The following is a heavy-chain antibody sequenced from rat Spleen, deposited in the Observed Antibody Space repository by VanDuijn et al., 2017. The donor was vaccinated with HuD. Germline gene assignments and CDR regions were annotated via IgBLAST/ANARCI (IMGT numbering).Heavy chain of an antibody. Sequence: EVQLQESGPGLVKPSQSLSLTCSVTGYSITSTYRWNWLRKFPGNKLEWMGYINSAGSTNYNPSLKSRISITRDTSKNQFFLQVNSVTTEDTATYYCARTNNPYFYVMDAWGQGASVTVSS. V-gene: IGHV3-3*01. CDR1: GYSITSTYR. CDR2: INSAGST. D-gene: IGHD3-4*01. CDR3: ARTNNPYFYVMDA. J-gene: IGHJ4*01.